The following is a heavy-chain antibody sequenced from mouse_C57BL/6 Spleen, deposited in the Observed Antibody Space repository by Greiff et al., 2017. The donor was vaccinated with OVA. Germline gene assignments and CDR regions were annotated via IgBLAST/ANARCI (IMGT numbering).Heavy chain of an antibody. CDR1: GYTFTSYW. J-gene: IGHJ3*01. V-gene: IGHV1-69*01. CDR3: ARKDSSWFAY. CDR2: IDPSDSYT. Sequence: VQLQQPGAELVMPGASVKLSCKASGYTFTSYWMHWVKQRPGQGLEWIGEIDPSDSYTNSNQKFKGKSTLTVDKSSSTAYMQLSSLTSEDSAVXYCARKDSSWFAYWGQGTLGTVSA. D-gene: IGHD2-12*01.